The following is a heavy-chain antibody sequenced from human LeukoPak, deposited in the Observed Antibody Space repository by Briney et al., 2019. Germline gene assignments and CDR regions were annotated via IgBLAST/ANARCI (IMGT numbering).Heavy chain of an antibody. V-gene: IGHV3-48*03. CDR3: ARGPYCSSTSCYSVGAFDI. CDR1: GFTFSSYE. Sequence: GGSLRLSCAASGFTFSSYEMNWVRQAPGKGLEWVSYISSSGHTIYYADSVRGRFTISRDNAKNSLYLQMNSLRAEDTAVYYCARGPYCSSTSCYSVGAFDIWGQGTMVTVSS. D-gene: IGHD2-2*02. CDR2: ISSSGHTI. J-gene: IGHJ3*02.